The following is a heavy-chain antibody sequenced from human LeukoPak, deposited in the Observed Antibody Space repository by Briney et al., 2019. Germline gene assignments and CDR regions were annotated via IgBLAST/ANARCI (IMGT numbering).Heavy chain of an antibody. D-gene: IGHD2-15*01. V-gene: IGHV3-21*01. CDR2: ISSSSSYI. CDR1: GFTFSSYS. Sequence: GGSLSLSCAASGFTFSSYSMNWVRQAPGKGLEWVSSISSSSSYIYYADSVKGRFTISRDNSKNTLYLQMNSLRAEDTAVYYCASRLEGCDWGQGTLVTVSS. J-gene: IGHJ4*02. CDR3: ASRLEGCD.